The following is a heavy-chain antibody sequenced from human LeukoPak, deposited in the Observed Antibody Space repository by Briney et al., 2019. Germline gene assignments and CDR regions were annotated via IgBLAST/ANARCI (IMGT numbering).Heavy chain of an antibody. D-gene: IGHD3-9*01. CDR3: AKSPVHLRYFDWLLSDY. V-gene: IGHV3-53*01. Sequence: GGSLRLSCAASGFIVSSNYMSWVRQAPGKGLEWVSVIYSGGSTYYADSVKGRFTISRDNSKNTLYLQMNSLRAEDTAVYYCAKSPVHLRYFDWLLSDYWGQGTLVTVSS. J-gene: IGHJ4*02. CDR1: GFIVSSNY. CDR2: IYSGGST.